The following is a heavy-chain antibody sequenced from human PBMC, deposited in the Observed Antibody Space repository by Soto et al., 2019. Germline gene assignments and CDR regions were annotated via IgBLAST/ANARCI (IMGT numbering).Heavy chain of an antibody. Sequence: PSETLSLTCTVSGDSISSYYWSWIRQPAGEGLEWVGRIYSSGSTNYNPSLKSRVTMSVDTSKNQFSLKLRSVTAADTAVYYCARDTVRGAYDYWGQGTPVTVSS. V-gene: IGHV4-4*07. CDR2: IYSSGST. CDR3: ARDTVRGAYDY. CDR1: GDSISSYY. J-gene: IGHJ4*02. D-gene: IGHD4-17*01.